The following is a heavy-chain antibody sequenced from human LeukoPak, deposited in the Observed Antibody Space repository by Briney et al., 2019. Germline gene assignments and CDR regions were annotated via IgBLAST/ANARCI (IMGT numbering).Heavy chain of an antibody. Sequence: GGSLRLSCAASGFTFSSYAMHWVRQAPGKGLEHVSAIHSNGGSTYYANSVKGRFTISRDNSKNTLYLQMDSLRAEDMAVYYCARGRDCSTNSCYFVSYYMDVWGKGTTVTVSS. CDR3: ARGRDCSTNSCYFVSYYMDV. V-gene: IGHV3-64*01. CDR2: IHSNGGST. D-gene: IGHD2-2*01. CDR1: GFTFSSYA. J-gene: IGHJ6*03.